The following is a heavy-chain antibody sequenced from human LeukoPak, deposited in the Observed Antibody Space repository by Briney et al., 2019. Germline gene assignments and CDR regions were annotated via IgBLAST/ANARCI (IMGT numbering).Heavy chain of an antibody. CDR3: ARDAGYCSSTSCYEGRDFDY. D-gene: IGHD2-2*01. J-gene: IGHJ4*02. CDR2: INPNSGGT. CDR1: GYTFTGYY. V-gene: IGHV1-2*04. Sequence: ASVKVSCKASGYTFTGYYMHWVRPAPGQGLEWMGWINPNSGGTNYAQKFQGWVTMTRDTSISTAYMELSRLRSDDTAVYYCARDAGYCSSTSCYEGRDFDYWGQGTLVTVSS.